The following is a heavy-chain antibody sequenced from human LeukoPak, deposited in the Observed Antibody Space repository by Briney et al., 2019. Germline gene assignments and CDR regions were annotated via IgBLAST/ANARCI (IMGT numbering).Heavy chain of an antibody. V-gene: IGHV3-48*03. D-gene: IGHD1-26*01. Sequence: GGSRRLSCAASGFSFITYAMNWVRQAPGKGLDGVSGISGTGSAVGYVDSVKGRFTVSRDTSKRTVYLQMSGLRVDDTATYYCVKGSGTHYYFYYMDVWGKGTPVTVSS. J-gene: IGHJ6*03. CDR2: ISGTGSAV. CDR3: VKGSGTHYYFYYMDV. CDR1: GFSFITYA.